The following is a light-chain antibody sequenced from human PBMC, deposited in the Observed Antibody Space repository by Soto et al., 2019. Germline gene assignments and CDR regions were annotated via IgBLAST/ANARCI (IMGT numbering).Light chain of an antibody. CDR1: QSIGSW. Sequence: DIQMNQSPSTLSASVGDGVTITCRASQSIGSWLAWYQQKPGRDPKLLIYKATNLQSGVPSRFSGSGSGTDFSLTISSLQPVDSATYFCHQYNDFQYTFGPGTKVDIK. V-gene: IGKV1-5*03. CDR3: HQYNDFQYT. CDR2: KAT. J-gene: IGKJ2*01.